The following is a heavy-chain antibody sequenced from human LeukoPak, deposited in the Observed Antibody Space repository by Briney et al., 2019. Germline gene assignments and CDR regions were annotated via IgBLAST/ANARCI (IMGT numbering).Heavy chain of an antibody. J-gene: IGHJ4*02. D-gene: IGHD6-13*01. CDR3: ARLGSSSWYGYFDY. Sequence: SETLSLXCTVSGGSISSYYWSWIRLPAGKGLEWIGRIYTSGSTNYNPSLKSRVTMSVDTSKNQFSLKLSSVTAADTAVYYCARLGSSSWYGYFDYWGQGTLVTVSS. V-gene: IGHV4-4*07. CDR2: IYTSGST. CDR1: GGSISSYY.